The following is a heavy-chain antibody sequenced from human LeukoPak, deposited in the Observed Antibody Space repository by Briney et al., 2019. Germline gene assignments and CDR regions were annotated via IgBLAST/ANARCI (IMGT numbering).Heavy chain of an antibody. D-gene: IGHD6-19*01. V-gene: IGHV3-7*03. CDR2: IKQDGSDR. CDR1: GFTFRNYW. CDR3: VRNLAVAGTCFDS. Sequence: QSGGSLRLSCAASGFTFRNYWMSWVRQVSGTGLEWVANIKQDGSDRNYVTSVRGRFTISRDNAESSLYLQMNSLRAEDTAVYYCVRNLAVAGTCFDSWGQGTLVTVSS. J-gene: IGHJ4*02.